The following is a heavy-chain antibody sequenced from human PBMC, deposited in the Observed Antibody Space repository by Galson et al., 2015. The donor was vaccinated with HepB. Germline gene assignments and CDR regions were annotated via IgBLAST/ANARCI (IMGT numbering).Heavy chain of an antibody. CDR1: AFTVSDNY. CDR3: ARDTVIQGFDY. D-gene: IGHD3-10*01. Sequence: SLRLSCAASAFTVSDNYMTWVRQAPGKGLEWVSVLYSGGSTYYADSVKGRFTISRDNSKNTLYLQMNSLRAEDTAVYYCARDTVIQGFDYWGRGTLVTVSS. V-gene: IGHV3-53*01. CDR2: LYSGGST. J-gene: IGHJ4*02.